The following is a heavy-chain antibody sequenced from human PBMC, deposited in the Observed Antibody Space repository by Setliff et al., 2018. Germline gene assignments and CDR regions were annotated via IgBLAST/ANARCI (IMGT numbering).Heavy chain of an antibody. CDR3: ARVLNWFDP. Sequence: LSLTCTVSGGSIGSSSYYWGWIRQPPGKGLEWIGSTYYRGSTYYNPSLKSRVTISVDTSKNQFSLKLSSVTAADTAVYYCARVLNWFDPWGQGTLVTVSS. J-gene: IGHJ5*02. CDR1: GGSIGSSSYY. V-gene: IGHV4-39*07. CDR2: TYYRGST. D-gene: IGHD1-26*01.